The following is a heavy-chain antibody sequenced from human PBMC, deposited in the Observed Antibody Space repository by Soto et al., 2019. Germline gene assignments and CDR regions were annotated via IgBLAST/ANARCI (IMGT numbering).Heavy chain of an antibody. V-gene: IGHV4-59*08. J-gene: IGHJ6*02. CDR3: ARHGFGALHGLVDV. Sequence: QVQLQESGPGLVKSSETLSLTCTVSGGAIRDYYWSWIRLPPGKGLEWVGYSHHGWGSDYNPALRRRVTMSLDTSKKQLSLKLTSVTPADPAVYYCARHGFGALHGLVDVWGQGTTVIVSS. CDR2: SHHGWGS. D-gene: IGHD3-10*01. CDR1: GGAIRDYY.